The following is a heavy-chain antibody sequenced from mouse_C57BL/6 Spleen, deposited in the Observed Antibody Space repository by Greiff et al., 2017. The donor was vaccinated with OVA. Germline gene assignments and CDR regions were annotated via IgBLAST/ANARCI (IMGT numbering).Heavy chain of an antibody. D-gene: IGHD2-1*01. CDR1: GYSITSGYY. Sequence: ESGPGLVKPSQSLSLTCSVTGYSITSGYYWNWIRQFPENKLEWMGYISYDGSNNYNPSLKNRISITRDTSKNQFFLKLNSVTTEDTATYYCARFLLGHAMDYWGQGTSVTVSS. J-gene: IGHJ4*01. CDR3: ARFLLGHAMDY. CDR2: ISYDGSN. V-gene: IGHV3-6*01.